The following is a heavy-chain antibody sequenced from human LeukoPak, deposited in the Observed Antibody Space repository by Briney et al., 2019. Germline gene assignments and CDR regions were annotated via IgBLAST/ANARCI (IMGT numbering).Heavy chain of an antibody. Sequence: SETLSLTCTVSGGSISSSSYYWGWIRQPPGKGLEWIGEINHSGSTNYNPSLKSRVTISVDTSKNQFSLKLSSVTAADTAVYYCARGRYYGSGSYYNWFDYWGQGTLVTVSS. D-gene: IGHD3-10*01. CDR2: INHSGST. V-gene: IGHV4-39*07. J-gene: IGHJ4*02. CDR1: GGSISSSSYY. CDR3: ARGRYYGSGSYYNWFDY.